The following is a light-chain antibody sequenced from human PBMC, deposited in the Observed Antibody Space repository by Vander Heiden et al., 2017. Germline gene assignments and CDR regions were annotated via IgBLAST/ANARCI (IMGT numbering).Light chain of an antibody. CDR2: DAS. Sequence: DIQMTQSPSSLSVSVGDRVTITCQASQDISNYLNWYQQKPGKAPKLLIYDASNLETGVPSRFSGSGSGTDFTFTISSLQPEDIATYYCQQYDNLPVTFGPGTKVDIK. CDR1: QDISNY. V-gene: IGKV1-33*01. CDR3: QQYDNLPVT. J-gene: IGKJ3*01.